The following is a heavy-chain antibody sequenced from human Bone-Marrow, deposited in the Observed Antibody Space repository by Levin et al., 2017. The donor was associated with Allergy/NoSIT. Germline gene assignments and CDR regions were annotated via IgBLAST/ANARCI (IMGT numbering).Heavy chain of an antibody. Sequence: KAGGSLRLSCAASGFTFSNSMMNWVRQAPGKGLEWVGRIRTKTDGGTTEYAAPARGRFTISRDDSKNTLYLQMNSLKIEDTAMYYCTTYSSSWYYFHYWGQGTLVTVSS. CDR3: TTYSSSWYYFHY. CDR2: IRTKTDGGTT. V-gene: IGHV3-15*01. J-gene: IGHJ4*02. D-gene: IGHD6-13*01. CDR1: GFTFSNSM.